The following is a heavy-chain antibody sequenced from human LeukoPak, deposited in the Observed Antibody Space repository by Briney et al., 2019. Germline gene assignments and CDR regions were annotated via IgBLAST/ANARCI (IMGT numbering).Heavy chain of an antibody. Sequence: AASVKVSCKASGYTFTGYYMHWVRQAPGQGLEWMGWISAYNGNTNYAQKLQGRVTMTTDTSTSTAYMELRSLRSDDTAVYYCARDVLYVRELPEFAVPFDYWGQGTLVTVSS. CDR3: ARDVLYVRELPEFAVPFDY. CDR1: GYTFTGYY. V-gene: IGHV1-18*04. J-gene: IGHJ4*02. D-gene: IGHD1-26*01. CDR2: ISAYNGNT.